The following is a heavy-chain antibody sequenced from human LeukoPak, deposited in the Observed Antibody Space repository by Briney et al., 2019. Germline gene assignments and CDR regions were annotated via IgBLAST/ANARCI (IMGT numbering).Heavy chain of an antibody. D-gene: IGHD3-3*01. CDR1: GGSISSGSYY. V-gene: IGHV4-61*02. CDR3: AREVPTFGVVIIGWFDP. J-gene: IGHJ5*02. Sequence: PSQTLSLTCTVSGGSISSGSYYWSWIRQPAGKGLEWIGRIYTSGSTNYNPSLKSRVTISVDTSKNQFSLKLSSVTAADTAVYYCAREVPTFGVVIIGWFDPWGQGTLVTVSS. CDR2: IYTSGST.